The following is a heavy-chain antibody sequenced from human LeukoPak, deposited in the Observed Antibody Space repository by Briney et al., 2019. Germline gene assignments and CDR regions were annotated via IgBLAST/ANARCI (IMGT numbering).Heavy chain of an antibody. V-gene: IGHV3-66*01. CDR2: IYSGGST. CDR3: VRVVRGPKDYYFDY. D-gene: IGHD3-10*01. Sequence: PGGSLRLSCAASRFTVSSNYMTWVRQAAGKGLEWVSVIYSGGSTYYADSVKGRFTISRENAKNSLYLQMNSLRAGDTAVYYCVRVVRGPKDYYFDYWGQGTLVTVSS. J-gene: IGHJ4*02. CDR1: RFTVSSNY.